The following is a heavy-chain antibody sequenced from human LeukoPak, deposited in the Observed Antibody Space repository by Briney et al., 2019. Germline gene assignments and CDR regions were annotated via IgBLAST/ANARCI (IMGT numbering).Heavy chain of an antibody. CDR2: IYYSGST. J-gene: IGHJ4*02. CDR3: ARGSDLQWFGELFHY. CDR1: GGSISSYY. Sequence: SEILFLICTVPGGSISSYYWGWIRQPPSKGLEWIGYIYYSGSTNYNPSLKSRVTISVDTSKNQFSLKLSSVTAADTAVYYCARGSDLQWFGELFHYWGQGTLVTVSS. D-gene: IGHD3-10*01. V-gene: IGHV4-59*01.